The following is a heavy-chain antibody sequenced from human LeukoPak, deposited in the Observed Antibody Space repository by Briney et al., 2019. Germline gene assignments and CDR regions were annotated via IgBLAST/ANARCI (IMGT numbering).Heavy chain of an antibody. CDR3: AGGLLSFGELSGSKPFDY. D-gene: IGHD3-10*01. J-gene: IGHJ4*02. Sequence: PSETLSLTCAVYGGSFSGYYWSWIRQPPGKGLEWIGEINHSGSTNYNPSLKSRVTISVDTSKNQFSLKLSSVTAADTAVYYCAGGLLSFGELSGSKPFDYWGQGTLVTVSS. CDR1: GGSFSGYY. CDR2: INHSGST. V-gene: IGHV4-34*01.